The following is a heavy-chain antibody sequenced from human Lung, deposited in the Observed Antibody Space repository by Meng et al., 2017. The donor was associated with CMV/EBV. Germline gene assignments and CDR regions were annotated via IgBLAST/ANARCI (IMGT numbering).Heavy chain of an antibody. D-gene: IGHD2-15*01. V-gene: IGHV4-34*01. CDR3: ARGMGSPPRSKLLGSRRTRDFYYGLDV. CDR1: GGSFSGFY. J-gene: IGHJ6*02. Sequence: SETLSLXXAVYGGSFSGFYWSWIRQPPGKGLEWIGAISHSESTNYKPSLKSRFTISVDTSKNQFSLKLNSLTAADTALYYCARGMGSPPRSKLLGSRRTRDFYYGLDVWGQGTXVTVSS. CDR2: ISHSEST.